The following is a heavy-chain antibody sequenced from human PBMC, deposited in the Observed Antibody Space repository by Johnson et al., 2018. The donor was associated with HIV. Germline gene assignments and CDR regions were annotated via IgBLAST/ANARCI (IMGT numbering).Heavy chain of an antibody. CDR1: GFTFSNYG. J-gene: IGHJ3*02. CDR2: IRYDGSNK. CDR3: AKEALRGGEYDAFDI. Sequence: QVQLVESGGGVVQPGGSLRLSCEVSGFTFSNYGMHWVRQAPGKGLAWVAFIRYDGSNKYYADSVKGRFTIFRDNSKNTLYMQMKSLRVEDTAVYYCAKEALRGGEYDAFDIWGQGTMVTVS. V-gene: IGHV3-30*02. D-gene: IGHD2-15*01.